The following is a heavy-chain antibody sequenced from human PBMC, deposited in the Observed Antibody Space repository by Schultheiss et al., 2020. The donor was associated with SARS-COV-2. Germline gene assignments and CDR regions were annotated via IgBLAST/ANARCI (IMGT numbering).Heavy chain of an antibody. CDR1: GNTFTSYG. Sequence: ASVKVSCKASGNTFTSYGISWVRQAPGQGLEWMGWISGYNGDTNYAQNLQGRVTMTTDTSTSTAYMELRSLRSDDTAVYYCARDFATSGSSWYDCFDPWGQGTLVTVSS. V-gene: IGHV1-18*01. CDR3: ARDFATSGSSWYDCFDP. D-gene: IGHD6-13*01. J-gene: IGHJ5*02. CDR2: ISGYNGDT.